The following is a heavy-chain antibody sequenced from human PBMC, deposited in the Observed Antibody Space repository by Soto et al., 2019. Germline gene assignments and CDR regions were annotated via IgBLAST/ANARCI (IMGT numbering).Heavy chain of an antibody. V-gene: IGHV4-59*01. D-gene: IGHD3-10*01. Sequence: QVQLQESGPGLVKPSETLSLTCTVSGGSISSSYWSWIRQPPGNGLELIGYVYYSGSTSYNPSLKSRVTISVDTSKNQFSLKLTSVTAADTAVYYCARGAMLRGDHRGVDYWGQGTLVTVSS. CDR2: VYYSGST. CDR3: ARGAMLRGDHRGVDY. CDR1: GGSISSSY. J-gene: IGHJ4*02.